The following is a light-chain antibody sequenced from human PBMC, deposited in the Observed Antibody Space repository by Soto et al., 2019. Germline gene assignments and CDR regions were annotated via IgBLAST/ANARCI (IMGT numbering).Light chain of an antibody. CDR2: DAS. CDR1: QSVSSY. J-gene: IGKJ5*01. V-gene: IGKV3-11*01. Sequence: EVVLTQSPATLSLSPGERATLSCRASQSVSSYLAWYQQKPVQAPRLLIYDASNRASGIPARFSGSGSGTDFTLTISRLEPGDLAVYYCQQYNQWPITFGQGTRLEI. CDR3: QQYNQWPIT.